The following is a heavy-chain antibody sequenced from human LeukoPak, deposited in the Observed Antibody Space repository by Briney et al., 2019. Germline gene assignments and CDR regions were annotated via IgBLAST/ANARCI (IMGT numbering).Heavy chain of an antibody. CDR3: ARGDCSGGSCYVDAFDI. CDR1: GYTFTGYY. V-gene: IGHV1-2*02. Sequence: ASVKVSCKASGYTFTGYYMHWVRQAPGQGLEWMGWINPNSGGTNYAQKFQGRVTMTRDTSISTAYMELSRLRSDDTAVYYCARGDCSGGSCYVDAFDIWGQGTMVTVSS. CDR2: INPNSGGT. D-gene: IGHD2-15*01. J-gene: IGHJ3*02.